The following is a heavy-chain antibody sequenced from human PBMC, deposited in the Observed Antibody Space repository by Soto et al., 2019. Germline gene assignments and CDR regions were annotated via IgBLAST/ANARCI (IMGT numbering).Heavy chain of an antibody. CDR1: GYTFTSYA. D-gene: IGHD6-6*01. CDR3: ARDWGIAARPSWFDP. Sequence: ASLKVSCKASGYTFTSYAMHWVRQAHGQRLEWMGWINAGNGNTKYSQKFQGRVTITRDTSASTAYMELSSLRSEDTAVYYCARDWGIAARPSWFDPWGQGSLVSVS. V-gene: IGHV1-3*01. CDR2: INAGNGNT. J-gene: IGHJ5*02.